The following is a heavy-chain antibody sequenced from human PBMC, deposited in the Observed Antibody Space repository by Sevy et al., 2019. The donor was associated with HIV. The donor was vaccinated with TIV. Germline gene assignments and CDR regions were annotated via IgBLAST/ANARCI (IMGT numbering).Heavy chain of an antibody. CDR3: ARERQQVLDY. D-gene: IGHD6-13*01. CDR2: INYSGST. V-gene: IGHV4-59*01. Sequence: SETLSLTCTVSGGSISSYYWSWIRQPPGKGLEWFGYINYSGSTNYNPSLKSPVTRSIDTSTNQFSLKLSSVTAADTAVYYCARERQQVLDYWGQGTLVTVSS. CDR1: GGSISSYY. J-gene: IGHJ4*02.